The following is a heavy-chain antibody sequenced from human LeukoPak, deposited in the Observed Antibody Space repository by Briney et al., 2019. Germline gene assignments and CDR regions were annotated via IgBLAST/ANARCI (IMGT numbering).Heavy chain of an antibody. V-gene: IGHV4-59*01. Sequence: SETLSLTCTVSGGSISSYYWSWIRQPPGKGLEWIGDIYYSGSTNYNPSLKSPVNISVSTSKHQFSLKLSSVTAADTAVYYCARDPLSIAARRGAFDIWGQGTMVTVSS. CDR1: GGSISSYY. D-gene: IGHD6-6*01. CDR3: ARDPLSIAARRGAFDI. CDR2: IYYSGST. J-gene: IGHJ3*02.